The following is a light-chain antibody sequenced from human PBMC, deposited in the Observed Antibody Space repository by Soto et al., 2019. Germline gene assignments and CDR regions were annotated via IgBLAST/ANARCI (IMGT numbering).Light chain of an antibody. Sequence: DIQMPKSPSTVSASVGASFTITGRASQSISQWLAWYQQKPGKDPKLLIYKASNLKSEVPSRFSGSGSGTEFTLTISSLQPEDFATYYCQQYNGLITVGKGKRLEIK. CDR2: KAS. J-gene: IGKJ5*01. CDR1: QSISQW. CDR3: QQYNGLIT. V-gene: IGKV1-5*03.